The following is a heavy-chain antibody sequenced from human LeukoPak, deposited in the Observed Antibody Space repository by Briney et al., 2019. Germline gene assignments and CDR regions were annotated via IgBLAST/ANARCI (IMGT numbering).Heavy chain of an antibody. CDR1: GYRFTAYY. V-gene: IGHV1-2*02. CDR2: INPNSGAT. Sequence: GASVKVSCKASGYRFTAYYIHWVRPALGQGLGWMAWINPNSGATSSAQNFQGRVTMTRDMSINTVYVELTRLRSDESAEYFSGRGPVTTSFVLSGWFDPWGQGTLVIVSS. CDR3: GRGPVTTSFVLSGWFDP. D-gene: IGHD4-17*01. J-gene: IGHJ5*02.